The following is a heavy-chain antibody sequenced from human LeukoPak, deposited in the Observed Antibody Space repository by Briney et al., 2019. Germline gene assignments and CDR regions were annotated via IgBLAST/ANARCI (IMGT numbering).Heavy chain of an antibody. CDR2: IGTAGDT. Sequence: GGSLRLSCAASGFTFSSYDMHWVRQATGKGLEWVSAIGTAGDTYYPGSVKGRFTISRENAKNSLYLQMNSLRAGDTAVYYCARAVSAGDYYYYGMDVWGQGTTVTVSS. J-gene: IGHJ6*02. V-gene: IGHV3-13*01. D-gene: IGHD2-8*02. CDR1: GFTFSSYD. CDR3: ARAVSAGDYYYYGMDV.